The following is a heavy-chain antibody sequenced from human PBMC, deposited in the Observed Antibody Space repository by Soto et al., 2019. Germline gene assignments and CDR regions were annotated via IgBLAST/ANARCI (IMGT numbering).Heavy chain of an antibody. J-gene: IGHJ4*02. CDR2: IKQDGGEK. Sequence: EVQLVESGGGLVQPGGSLRLSCAASGFTFTNYWMSWVRQAPGKGLEWVANIKQDGGEKYYVDSVKGRFTIARDNAKDSLYLQMNSLSAEDTAVYYCARDYGGNPGIYWGQGTLVTVSS. D-gene: IGHD2-15*01. CDR1: GFTFTNYW. V-gene: IGHV3-7*04. CDR3: ARDYGGNPGIY.